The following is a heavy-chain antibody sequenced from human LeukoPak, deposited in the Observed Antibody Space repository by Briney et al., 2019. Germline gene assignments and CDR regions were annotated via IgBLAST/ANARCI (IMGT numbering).Heavy chain of an antibody. Sequence: SETLSLTCTVSGGSISSYYWSWIRQPAGKGLEWIGRIYTSGSTNYNPSLKSRVTMSEDTSKNQFSLKLSSVTAADTAVYYCARDQYSYVERHYYGMDVWGQGTTVTVSS. CDR1: GGSISSYY. V-gene: IGHV4-4*07. J-gene: IGHJ6*02. CDR2: IYTSGST. D-gene: IGHD5-18*01. CDR3: ARDQYSYVERHYYGMDV.